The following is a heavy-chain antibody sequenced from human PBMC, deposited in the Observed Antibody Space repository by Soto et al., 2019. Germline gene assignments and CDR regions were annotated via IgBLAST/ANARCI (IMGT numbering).Heavy chain of an antibody. D-gene: IGHD3-22*01. V-gene: IGHV4-61*01. Sequence: SETLSLTCTVSGGSVSSGCYYWSWIRQPPGKGLEWTGYIYYSGSTNYNPSLKSRVTISVATSKNQFSLKLSSVTAADTAVYYCAGGYYYDSSGYSYYYYYGMDVWGQGTTVTVSS. CDR2: IYYSGST. J-gene: IGHJ6*02. CDR1: GGSVSSGCYY. CDR3: AGGYYYDSSGYSYYYYYGMDV.